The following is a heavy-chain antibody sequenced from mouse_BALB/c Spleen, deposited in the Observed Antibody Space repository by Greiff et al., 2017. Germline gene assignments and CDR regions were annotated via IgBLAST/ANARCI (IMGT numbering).Heavy chain of an antibody. D-gene: IGHD3-1*01. Sequence: EVKLVESGPSLVKPSQTLSLTCSVTGDSITSGYWNWIRKFPGNKLEYMGYISYSGSTYYNPSLKSRISITRDTSKNQYYLQLNSVTTEDTATYYCARYCPGSSGYLGYYFDYWGQGTTLTVSS. CDR1: GDSITSGY. V-gene: IGHV3-8*02. CDR2: ISYSGST. J-gene: IGHJ2*01. CDR3: ARYCPGSSGYLGYYFDY.